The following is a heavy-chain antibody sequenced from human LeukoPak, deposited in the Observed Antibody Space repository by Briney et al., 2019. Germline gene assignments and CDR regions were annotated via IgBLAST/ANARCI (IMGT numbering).Heavy chain of an antibody. Sequence: SETLSLTCTVSGGSISSYYWSWIRQPPGKGLEWIGYIYYSGSTNYNPSLKSRVTISVDTSKNQFSLKLSSVTAADTAVYYCARLGQSSSGWYGWYFDYWGQGTLVTVSS. J-gene: IGHJ4*02. CDR3: ARLGQSSSGWYGWYFDY. CDR2: IYYSGST. CDR1: GGSISSYY. V-gene: IGHV4-59*08. D-gene: IGHD6-19*01.